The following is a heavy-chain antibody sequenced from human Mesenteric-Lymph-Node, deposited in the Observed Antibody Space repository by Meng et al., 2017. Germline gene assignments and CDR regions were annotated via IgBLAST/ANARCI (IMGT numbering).Heavy chain of an antibody. CDR2: IYESTT. J-gene: IGHJ3*02. D-gene: IGHD3-3*01. CDR1: GDSISSGYF. Sequence: ESLKISCSVSGDSISSGYFWACIRQPPGKGLEWIASIYESTTFYSPSLKSRLTISIDTSKNQFSLKLSSVTAADTAVYYCARPWRGNNRYDFYSTFDIWGQGTMVTVSS. CDR3: ARPWRGNNRYDFYSTFDI. V-gene: IGHV4-38-2*01.